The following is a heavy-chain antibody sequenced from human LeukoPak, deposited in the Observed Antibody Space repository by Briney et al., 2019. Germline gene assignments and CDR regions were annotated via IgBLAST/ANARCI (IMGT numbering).Heavy chain of an antibody. D-gene: IGHD2-15*01. V-gene: IGHV4-61*02. CDR2: IYTSGST. CDR3: AREGCSGGSCYPGYFQH. Sequence: SETLSLTCTVSGGSISSGSYYWSWIRQPAGKGLEWIGRIYTSGSTNYNPSLKSRVTISVDTSKNQFSLKLSSVTAADTAVYYCAREGCSGGSCYPGYFQHWGQGTLVTVSS. J-gene: IGHJ1*01. CDR1: GGSISSGSYY.